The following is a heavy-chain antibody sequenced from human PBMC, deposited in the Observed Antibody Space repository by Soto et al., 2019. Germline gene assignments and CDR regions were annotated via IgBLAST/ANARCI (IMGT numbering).Heavy chain of an antibody. CDR1: GGSVSSGRYY. J-gene: IGHJ4*02. CDR2: MYYSWST. CDR3: ARESKLYDSSGYDY. V-gene: IGHV4-61*01. D-gene: IGHD3-22*01. Sequence: SETLSLTCTVSGGSVSSGRYYWSWIRQPPVKGLEWMGYMYYSWSTNYNPSLKSRGTISVDTSKNQFSLKLSSVNAAATAVYYCARESKLYDSSGYDYWGQRTLVSVSS.